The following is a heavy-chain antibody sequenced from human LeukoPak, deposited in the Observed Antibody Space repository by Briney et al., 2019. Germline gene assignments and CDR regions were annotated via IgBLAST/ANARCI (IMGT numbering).Heavy chain of an antibody. CDR3: ARANWDDAFDI. D-gene: IGHD1-1*01. CDR1: GGSISSTNYY. V-gene: IGHV4-61*05. CDR2: IYYSGST. Sequence: SETLSLTCNVSGGSISSTNYYWGWIRQAPEKGLEWIGYIYYSGSTNYNPSLKSRVTISVDTSKNQFSLKLSSVTAADTAVYYCARANWDDAFDIWGQGTMVTVSS. J-gene: IGHJ3*02.